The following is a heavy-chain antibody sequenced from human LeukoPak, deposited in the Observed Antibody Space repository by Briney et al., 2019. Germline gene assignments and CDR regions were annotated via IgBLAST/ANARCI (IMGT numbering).Heavy chain of an antibody. J-gene: IGHJ3*02. Sequence: KPSETLSLTCSVSGAPISSYWSWIRQPAGKGLEWIGRIYGSGGTKYNPSLQSRVTMSLDTSKNQVSLKMTSVTAADTAVYYCARSPPYYDILTGPDAFDIWGQGTMVTVSS. CDR3: ARSPPYYDILTGPDAFDI. CDR1: GAPISSY. D-gene: IGHD3-9*01. V-gene: IGHV4-4*07. CDR2: IYGSGGT.